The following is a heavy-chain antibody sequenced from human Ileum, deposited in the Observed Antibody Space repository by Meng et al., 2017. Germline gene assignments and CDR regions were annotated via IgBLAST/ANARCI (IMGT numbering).Heavy chain of an antibody. V-gene: IGHV4-39*07. Sequence: SETLSLTCTVSGGSISSSNYYWAWVRQPPGKGLEWIGSIHYSGSTSYNPSLKSRVTVSLDTSQNQFSLKLSSVTAADTAVYYCARGVTVAGTDYWGQGTLVTVSS. D-gene: IGHD6-19*01. CDR3: ARGVTVAGTDY. CDR1: GGSISSSNYY. CDR2: IHYSGST. J-gene: IGHJ4*02.